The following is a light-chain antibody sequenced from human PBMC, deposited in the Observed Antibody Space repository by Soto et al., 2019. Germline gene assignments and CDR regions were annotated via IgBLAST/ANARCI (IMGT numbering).Light chain of an antibody. V-gene: IGKV3-15*01. CDR3: QQYNNWLIT. CDR2: GAS. J-gene: IGKJ5*01. Sequence: EIVMTQSPATLSVSPGERATLSCRASQSVSSNLAWYQQKPGQAPRLLIYGASTRATGIPARFSGSGSGTGFTLTISSLQSEDGAVYYCQQYNNWLITFGQGTRLEIK. CDR1: QSVSSN.